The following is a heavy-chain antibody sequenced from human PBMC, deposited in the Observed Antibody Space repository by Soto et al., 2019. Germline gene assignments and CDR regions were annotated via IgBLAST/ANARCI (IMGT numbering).Heavy chain of an antibody. J-gene: IGHJ5*02. D-gene: IGHD3-10*01. Sequence: SGPTLVNPTQTLTLTCTFSGFTLTTTGMCISWIRQPPGKALEWLALIDWDDDKYYSTSLKTRLTISKDTSKNQVVLTMTNMDPVDTATYYCARTDHYGPVTYRGGNWFDPWGPGTLVTVSS. CDR3: ARTDHYGPVTYRGGNWFDP. CDR1: GFTLTTTGMC. CDR2: IDWDDDK. V-gene: IGHV2-70*01.